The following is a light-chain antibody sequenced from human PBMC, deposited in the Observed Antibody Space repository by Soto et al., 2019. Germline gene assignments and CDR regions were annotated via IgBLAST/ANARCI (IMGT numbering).Light chain of an antibody. Sequence: VLTQPASMSGSPGQSITISCTGTSSDIGRYNFVSWYQHHPGKAPKLIIYEATKRPSGVSYRFSGSKSGNTASLTISGLQAEDEADYYCQSADGGGTYVFGSGTKVTVL. V-gene: IGLV2-14*01. CDR2: EAT. CDR3: QSADGGGTYV. CDR1: SSDIGRYNF. J-gene: IGLJ1*01.